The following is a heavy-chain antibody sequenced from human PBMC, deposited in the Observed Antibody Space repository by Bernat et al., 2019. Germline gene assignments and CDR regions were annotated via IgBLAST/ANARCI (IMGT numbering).Heavy chain of an antibody. CDR1: GGSISSDGYY. D-gene: IGHD5-12*01. CDR3: ARGIVATGYYFDY. V-gene: IGHV4-31*03. CDR2: IYYSGST. J-gene: IGHJ4*02. Sequence: QVQLQESGPGLVKPSQTLSLTCTVSGGSISSDGYYWSWIRQHPGKGLEWIGYIYYSGSTYYNPSLKSRVTISVDTSKNQFSLKLSSVTAADTAVYYCARGIVATGYYFDYWGQGTLVTVSS.